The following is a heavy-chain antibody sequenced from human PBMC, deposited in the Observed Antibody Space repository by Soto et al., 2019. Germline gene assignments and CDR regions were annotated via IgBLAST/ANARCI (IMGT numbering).Heavy chain of an antibody. CDR1: GFTFSSYG. Sequence: GGSLRLSCAASGFTFSSYGMHWVRQAPGKGLEWVAVISYDGSNKYYADSVKGRFTISRDNSKNTLYLQMNSLRAEDTAVYYCAKARLDRRVPNLFDYWGQGTLVTVSS. J-gene: IGHJ4*02. CDR3: AKARLDRRVPNLFDY. V-gene: IGHV3-30*18. CDR2: ISYDGSNK. D-gene: IGHD3-10*01.